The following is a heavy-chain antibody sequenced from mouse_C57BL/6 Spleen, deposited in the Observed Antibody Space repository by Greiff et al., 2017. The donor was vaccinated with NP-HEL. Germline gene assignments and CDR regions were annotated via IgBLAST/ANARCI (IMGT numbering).Heavy chain of an antibody. D-gene: IGHD2-3*01. V-gene: IGHV1-64*01. CDR3: ARDDGNSYYFDY. Sequence: QVQLQQPGAELVKPGASVTLSCKASGYTFTSYWMHWVKQRPGQGLEWIGMIHPNSGSTNYNEKFKSKATLTVDKSSSTAYMQLSSLTSEDSAVYYCARDDGNSYYFDYWGQGTTLTVSS. CDR2: IHPNSGST. J-gene: IGHJ2*01. CDR1: GYTFTSYW.